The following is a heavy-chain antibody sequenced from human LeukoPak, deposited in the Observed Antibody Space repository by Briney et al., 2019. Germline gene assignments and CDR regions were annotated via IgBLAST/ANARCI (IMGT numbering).Heavy chain of an antibody. CDR2: IYYSRDT. CDR3: AREYYDSSGYFGY. CDR1: GDSIITSSYY. J-gene: IGHJ4*02. Sequence: TLSLTCSVFGDSIITSSYYWAYIRQPPGKGLEWIGSIYYSRDTYYNPSLRGRVTMSLDRSNNQFSLKLSSVTAADTAVYYCAREYYDSSGYFGYWGQGTLVTVSS. V-gene: IGHV4-39*07. D-gene: IGHD3-22*01.